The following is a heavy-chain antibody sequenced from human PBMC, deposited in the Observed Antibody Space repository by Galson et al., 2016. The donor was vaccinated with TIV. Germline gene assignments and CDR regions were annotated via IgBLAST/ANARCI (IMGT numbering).Heavy chain of an antibody. J-gene: IGHJ3*02. CDR3: ARDSGSWFRRDAFDI. D-gene: IGHD6-13*01. CDR2: IRYDGSNK. CDR1: GFIFRNYG. Sequence: SLRLSCAASGFIFRNYGMHWVRQAPGRGLEWVAFIRYDGSNKFYADSVKGRFTISLDKSKNQFSLKLISMTAADTAVYYCARDSGSWFRRDAFDIWGQGTMVIVSS. V-gene: IGHV3-30*02.